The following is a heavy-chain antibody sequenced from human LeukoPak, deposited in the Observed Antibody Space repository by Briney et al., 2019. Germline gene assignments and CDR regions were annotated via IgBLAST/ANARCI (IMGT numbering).Heavy chain of an antibody. Sequence: GGSLRLSCAASGFTISSNYMSWVRQAPGKGLEWISVIYTGGSTPYADSVKGRFTISRDSSTNTLFLQMNSLRAEDTAVYYCARASTLRTGDAHWGQGTLVTVSS. CDR2: IYTGGST. D-gene: IGHD7-27*01. J-gene: IGHJ4*02. V-gene: IGHV3-66*01. CDR1: GFTISSNY. CDR3: ARASTLRTGDAH.